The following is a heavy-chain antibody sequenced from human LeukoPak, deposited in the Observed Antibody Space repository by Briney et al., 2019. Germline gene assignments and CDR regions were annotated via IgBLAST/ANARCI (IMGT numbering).Heavy chain of an antibody. V-gene: IGHV1-69*06. CDR3: ARVRSEYSYGYTPRPLFFDY. Sequence: GASVKVSCKASGGTFSSYAISWVRQAPGQGLEWIGGIIPFIGTANYAQEFQDRVTITADKSTSTAYMELSSLRSEDTAVYYCARVRSEYSYGYTPRPLFFDYWGQGTLVTVSS. D-gene: IGHD5-18*01. J-gene: IGHJ4*02. CDR2: IIPFIGTA. CDR1: GGTFSSYA.